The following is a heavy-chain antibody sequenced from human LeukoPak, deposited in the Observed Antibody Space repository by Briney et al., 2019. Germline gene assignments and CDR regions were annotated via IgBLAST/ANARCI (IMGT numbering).Heavy chain of an antibody. CDR2: MNPNSGNT. CDR1: GYTFTGYY. CDR3: ARGWGCYAY. V-gene: IGHV1-8*02. Sequence: GASVKVSCKASGYTFTGYYMHWVRQATGQGLEWMGWMNPNSGNTGYAQKFQGRVTMTRNTSISTAYMELSSLRSEDTAVYYCARGWGCYAYWGQGTLVTVSS. D-gene: IGHD2-2*01. J-gene: IGHJ4*02.